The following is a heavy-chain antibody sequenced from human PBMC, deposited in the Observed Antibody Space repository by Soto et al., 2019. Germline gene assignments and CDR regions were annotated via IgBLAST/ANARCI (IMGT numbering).Heavy chain of an antibody. J-gene: IGHJ4*02. D-gene: IGHD3-10*01. CDR1: GGTFYTYA. Sequence: QXHLVQSGAEVKRPGSSVRVSCRASGGTFYTYAFTWVRQAPGQGLEWMGGITPMIGTTKYAQKFHGRLTFSADESAATAYMELSNLRSDDTAVYYCARDVSVMTSVFGFWGQGTLITVSS. CDR2: ITPMIGTT. CDR3: ARDVSVMTSVFGF. V-gene: IGHV1-69*01.